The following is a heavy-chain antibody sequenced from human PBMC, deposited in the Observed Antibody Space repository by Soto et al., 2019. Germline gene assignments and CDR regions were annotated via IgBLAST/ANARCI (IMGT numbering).Heavy chain of an antibody. CDR2: IYYSGST. CDR3: ARSQAHYGSGSYFFYYYGMDV. D-gene: IGHD3-10*01. CDR1: GGSISSYY. J-gene: IGHJ6*02. V-gene: IGHV4-59*08. Sequence: SETLSLTCTVSGGSISSYYWSWIRQPPGKGLEWIGYIYYSGSTNYNPSLKSRVTISVDTSKNQFSLKLSSVTAADTAVYYCARSQAHYGSGSYFFYYYGMDVWGQGTTVTVSS.